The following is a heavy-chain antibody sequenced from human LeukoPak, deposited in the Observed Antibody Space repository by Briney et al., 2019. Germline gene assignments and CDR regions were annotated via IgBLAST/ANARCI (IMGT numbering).Heavy chain of an antibody. CDR1: GYTFTTYW. V-gene: IGHV1-2*02. J-gene: IGHJ3*02. CDR2: INPNSGGT. Sequence: GSVTVSCKASGYTFTTYWLHWLRQAPGQGSEWMGWINPNSGGTYYAQIFQGRVTMTRDTSISTAYMELSRLKSDDTAVYYCARGPSHGAFDIWGQGTMVTVSS. CDR3: ARGPSHGAFDI.